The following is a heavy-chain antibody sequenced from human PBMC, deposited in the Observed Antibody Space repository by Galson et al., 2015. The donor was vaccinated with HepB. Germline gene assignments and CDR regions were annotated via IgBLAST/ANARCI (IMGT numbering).Heavy chain of an antibody. D-gene: IGHD3-16*01. CDR3: VKEGSWFGGAWFDP. CDR2: INGRGSTR. V-gene: IGHV3-23*01. CDR1: GFILRHHA. J-gene: IGHJ5*02. Sequence: SLRLSCAGSGFILRHHAMAWIRQAPGNGLEWVSGINGRGSTRSYSDAVKGRFPISRDHSKDTVFLQMDNLRAEDTAVYYCVKEGSWFGGAWFDPWGQGALVTVS.